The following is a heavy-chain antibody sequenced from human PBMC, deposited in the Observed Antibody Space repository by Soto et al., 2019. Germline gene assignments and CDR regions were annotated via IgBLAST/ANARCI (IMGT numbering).Heavy chain of an antibody. J-gene: IGHJ2*01. V-gene: IGHV4-39*01. D-gene: IGHD3-10*01. CDR2: IYYSGGT. Sequence: PSETLSLTCTVSGGSISSSSYYWGWIRQPPGKGLEWIGSIYYSGGTYYNPSLKSRVTISVDTSKNQFSLKLSSVTAADTAVYYCARLLGTGNWYFDLWGRGTLVTVSS. CDR3: ARLLGTGNWYFDL. CDR1: GGSISSSSYY.